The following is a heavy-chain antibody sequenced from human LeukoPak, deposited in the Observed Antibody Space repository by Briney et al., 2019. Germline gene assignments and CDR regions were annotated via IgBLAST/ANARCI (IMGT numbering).Heavy chain of an antibody. D-gene: IGHD6-19*01. V-gene: IGHV3-30*03. J-gene: IGHJ4*01. Sequence: RGSLRLSCAASGFIFRIYGMHWVRQAPGKGLEWVALISYDGDNNYYADSVKGRFTISRDNAKNSLYLQMNSLRADDTALYFCARDSTADLDYWGQGTLVTVSS. CDR3: ARDSTADLDY. CDR1: GFIFRIYG. CDR2: ISYDGDNN.